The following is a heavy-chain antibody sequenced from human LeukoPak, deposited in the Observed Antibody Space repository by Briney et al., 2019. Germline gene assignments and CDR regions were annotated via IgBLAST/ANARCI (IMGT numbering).Heavy chain of an antibody. V-gene: IGHV4-34*01. J-gene: IGHJ5*02. Sequence: SETLSLTCTVSGGSISSYYWSWIRQPPGKGLEWIGEINHSGSTNYNPSLKSRVTISVDTSKNQFSLKLSSVTAADTAVYYCARGRYYYDSRGYYRNRFDPWGQGTLVTVSS. CDR2: INHSGST. D-gene: IGHD3-22*01. CDR1: GGSISSYY. CDR3: ARGRYYYDSRGYYRNRFDP.